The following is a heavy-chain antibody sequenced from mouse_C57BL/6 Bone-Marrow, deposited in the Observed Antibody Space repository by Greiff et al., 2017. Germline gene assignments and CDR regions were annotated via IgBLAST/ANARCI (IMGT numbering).Heavy chain of an antibody. Sequence: EVQLQQSGAELVKPGASVKLSCTASGFNIKDYYMHWVKQRTEQGLEWIGRIDPEDGETKYAPKFQGKATITADTSSNTAYLQLSSLTSEATAVYYGASTVVCDYGAMDYWGQGTSVTVSA. V-gene: IGHV14-2*01. D-gene: IGHD1-1*01. CDR3: ASTVVCDYGAMDY. CDR1: GFNIKDYY. CDR2: IDPEDGET. J-gene: IGHJ4*01.